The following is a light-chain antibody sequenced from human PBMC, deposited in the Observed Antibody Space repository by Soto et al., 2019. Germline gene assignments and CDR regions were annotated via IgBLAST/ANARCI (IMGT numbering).Light chain of an antibody. CDR3: QQYNNWPLT. J-gene: IGKJ4*01. CDR2: GAS. CDR1: QSVSSN. Sequence: EIVLTQSPGTLSLSPGERATLSCRASQSVSSNNLAWYQQKPGRAPRLPIYGASTRATGIPARFSGSGSGTEFTLTISSLQSEDFAVYYCQQYNNWPLTFGGGTKVDIK. V-gene: IGKV3-15*01.